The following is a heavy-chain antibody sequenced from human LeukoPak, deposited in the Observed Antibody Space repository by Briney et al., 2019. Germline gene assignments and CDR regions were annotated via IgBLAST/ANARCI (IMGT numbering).Heavy chain of an antibody. CDR2: IYYSGST. V-gene: IGHV4-39*01. D-gene: IGHD6-6*01. CDR3: ARHVIAARPFDY. CDR1: GGSISSSSYY. J-gene: IGHJ4*02. Sequence: XETLSLTCTVSGGSISSSSYYWGWIRQPPGTGLEWIGTIYYSGSTYYNPSLKSRATISVDTSKNQFSLKLSSVTAADTALYYCARHVIAARPFDYWGQGTLVTVSS.